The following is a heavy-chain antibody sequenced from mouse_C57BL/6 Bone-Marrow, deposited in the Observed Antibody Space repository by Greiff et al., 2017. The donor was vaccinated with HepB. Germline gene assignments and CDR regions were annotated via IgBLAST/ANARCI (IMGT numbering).Heavy chain of an antibody. CDR2: IYPGDGDT. D-gene: IGHD1-1*01. CDR3: ARKRTTVVATWYFDV. CDR1: GYAFSSSW. J-gene: IGHJ1*03. Sequence: QVQLQQSGPELVKPGASVKISCKASGYAFSSSWMNWVKQRPGKGLEWIGRIYPGDGDTNYNGKFKGKATLTADKSSSTAYMQLSSLTSEDSAVYFCARKRTTVVATWYFDVWGTGTTVTVSS. V-gene: IGHV1-82*01.